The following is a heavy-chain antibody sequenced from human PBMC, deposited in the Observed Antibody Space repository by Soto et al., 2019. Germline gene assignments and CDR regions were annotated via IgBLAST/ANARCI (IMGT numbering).Heavy chain of an antibody. CDR1: GGTFSIYS. CDR2: IIPIFGTA. V-gene: IGHV1-69*13. CDR3: ARGVWFGDRKFDY. D-gene: IGHD3-10*01. Sequence: ASVKVSCKASGGTFSIYSISWVRQAPGQGLEWMGGIIPIFGTANYAQKFQGRVTITADESTSTAYMELSSLRSEDTAVYYCARGVWFGDRKFDYWGQGTLVSVSS. J-gene: IGHJ4*02.